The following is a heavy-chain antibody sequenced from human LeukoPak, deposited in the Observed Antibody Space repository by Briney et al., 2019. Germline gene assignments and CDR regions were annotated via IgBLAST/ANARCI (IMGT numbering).Heavy chain of an antibody. V-gene: IGHV1-2*06. J-gene: IGHJ5*02. CDR1: GYTFTSYY. D-gene: IGHD6-6*01. CDR3: ARDYSSSSGGSKFDP. CDR2: INPNSGGT. Sequence: GASVKVSCKASGYTFTSYYMHWVRQAPGQGLEWMGRINPNSGGTNYAQKFQGRVTMTRDTSISTAYMELSRLRSDDTAVYYCARDYSSSSGGSKFDPWGQGALVTVSS.